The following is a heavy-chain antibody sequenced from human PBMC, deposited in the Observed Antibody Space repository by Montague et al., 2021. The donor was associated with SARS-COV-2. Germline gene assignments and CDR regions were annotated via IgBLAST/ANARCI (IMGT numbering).Heavy chain of an antibody. D-gene: IGHD6-13*01. CDR2: IYYSGST. Sequence: SETLSLTCTVSGGSISSSSYYWGWIRQPPGKGLEWIGSIYYSGSTYYNPSLKSRVTISVDTSKNQFSLKLSSVTAADTAMYYRARVGRQQLVRLSGMDVWGQGTTVTVSS. CDR3: ARVGRQQLVRLSGMDV. CDR1: GGSISSSSYY. J-gene: IGHJ6*02. V-gene: IGHV4-39*07.